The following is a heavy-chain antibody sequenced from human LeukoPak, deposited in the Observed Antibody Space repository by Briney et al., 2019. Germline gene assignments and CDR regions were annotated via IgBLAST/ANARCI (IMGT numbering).Heavy chain of an antibody. V-gene: IGHV4-34*01. CDR1: GGSFSAYY. J-gene: IGHJ4*02. Sequence: PSETLSLTCAFYGGSFSAYYWSWIRQPPGKRLEWIGEINHSGSTNYDPSLKSRVTISVDTSKNQFSLKLSSVTAADTAVYYCARGYIVATGIDYWGQGTLVTVSS. CDR3: ARGYIVATGIDY. D-gene: IGHD5-12*01. CDR2: INHSGST.